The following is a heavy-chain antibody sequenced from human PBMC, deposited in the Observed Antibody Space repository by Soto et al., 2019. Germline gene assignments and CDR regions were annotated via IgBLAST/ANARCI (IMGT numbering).Heavy chain of an antibody. Sequence: GGSLRLSCAASGFTFSSYGMHWVRQAPGKGLEWVAVISYDGSNKYYADSVKGRFTISRDNSKNTLYLQMNSLRAEDTAVYYCAKDFYYYDSSGYDAFDIWGQGTMVPVSS. CDR1: GFTFSSYG. J-gene: IGHJ3*02. V-gene: IGHV3-30*18. CDR2: ISYDGSNK. CDR3: AKDFYYYDSSGYDAFDI. D-gene: IGHD3-22*01.